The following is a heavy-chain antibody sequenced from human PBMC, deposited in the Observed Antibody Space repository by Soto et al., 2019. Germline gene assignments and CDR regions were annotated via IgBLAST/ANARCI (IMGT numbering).Heavy chain of an antibody. J-gene: IGHJ4*02. V-gene: IGHV3-23*01. CDR2: IGGGGLNT. CDR3: AKDRSVAGPFDF. Sequence: VQLLESGGSLVQPGGSLRLSCAASGFTFNNYAMNWVRQAPGKGLEWVSAIGGGGLNTYYADSVKGRFTIARDNSRDTLYLQMNSLTAEDTAIYYCAKDRSVAGPFDFWGQGTLVAVSS. CDR1: GFTFNNYA. D-gene: IGHD6-19*01.